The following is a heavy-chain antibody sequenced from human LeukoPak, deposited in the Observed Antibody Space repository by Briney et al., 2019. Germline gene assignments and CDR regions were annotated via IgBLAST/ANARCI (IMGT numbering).Heavy chain of an antibody. CDR2: IYYSGST. D-gene: IGHD6-19*01. V-gene: IGHV4-31*03. J-gene: IGHJ4*02. CDR1: GGSISSSSYY. Sequence: PSETLSLTCTVSGGSISSSSYYWSWIRQHPGKGLEWIGYIYYSGSTYYNPSLKSRVTISVDTSKNQFSLKLSSVTAADTAVYYCARDIAVAGHFDYWGQGTLVTVSS. CDR3: ARDIAVAGHFDY.